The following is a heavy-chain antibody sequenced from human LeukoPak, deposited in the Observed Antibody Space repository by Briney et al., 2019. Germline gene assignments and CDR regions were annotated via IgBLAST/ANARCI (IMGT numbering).Heavy chain of an antibody. V-gene: IGHV3-33*06. D-gene: IGHD1-1*01. J-gene: IGHJ4*02. Sequence: PGGSLRLSCAASGFTFSSYGMHWVRQAPGKGLEWVAVIWYDGSNKYYADSVKGRFTISRDNSKNTLYLQMNSLRAEDTAVYYCAKDRGCGWNGPDYWGQGTLVTVSS. CDR1: GFTFSSYG. CDR3: AKDRGCGWNGPDY. CDR2: IWYDGSNK.